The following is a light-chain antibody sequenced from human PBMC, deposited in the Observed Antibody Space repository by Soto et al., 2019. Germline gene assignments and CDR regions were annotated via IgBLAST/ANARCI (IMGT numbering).Light chain of an antibody. J-gene: IGLJ1*01. CDR1: SSDIGGYKY. V-gene: IGLV2-14*01. CDR2: EVS. Sequence: QSALTQPASVSGSPGQSITISCTGSSSDIGGYKYVSWYQQHPGKAPKLIIYEVSSRPSGVSNRFSGSKSGNTASLTISGLQADDEADYRCGSFTGGITPYVFGTGTKLTVL. CDR3: GSFTGGITPYV.